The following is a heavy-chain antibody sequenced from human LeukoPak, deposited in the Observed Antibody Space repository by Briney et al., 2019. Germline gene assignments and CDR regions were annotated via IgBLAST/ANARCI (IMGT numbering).Heavy chain of an antibody. J-gene: IGHJ1*01. CDR2: INPSGGST. V-gene: IGHV1-46*01. CDR3: ARGRSIAARPGYFQH. CDR1: GYXFTSYY. D-gene: IGHD6-6*01. Sequence: ASVKVSCKASGYXFTSYYMHWVRQAPGQGLEWMGIINPSGGSTSYAQKFQGRVTMTRDTSTSTVYMELNSLRSEDTAVYYCARGRSIAARPGYFQHWGQGTLVTVSS.